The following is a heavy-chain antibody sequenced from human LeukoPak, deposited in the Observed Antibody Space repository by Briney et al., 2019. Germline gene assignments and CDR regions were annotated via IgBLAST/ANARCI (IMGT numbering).Heavy chain of an antibody. V-gene: IGHV3-23*01. CDR3: ARSITMIVVDPLFYMDV. CDR1: GFTFSTYV. D-gene: IGHD3-22*01. CDR2: ISGSGGYT. Sequence: GGSLRLSCAASGFTFSTYVMSWVRQAPGKGLEWVSGISGSGGYTYYADSVKGRFTISRDNAKNSLYLQMNSLRAEDTAVYYCARSITMIVVDPLFYMDVWGKGTTVTVSS. J-gene: IGHJ6*03.